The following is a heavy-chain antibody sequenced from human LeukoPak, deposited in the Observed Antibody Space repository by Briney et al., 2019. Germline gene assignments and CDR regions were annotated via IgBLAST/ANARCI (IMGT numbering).Heavy chain of an antibody. CDR2: INPSGGST. D-gene: IGHD6-19*01. Sequence: ASVKVSCKTSGGTFSSSAITWVRQAPGQGLEWMGIINPSGGSTSYAQKFQGRVTMTRDTSTSTVYMELSSLRSEDTAVYYCARDSGWWMFDYWGQGTLVTVSS. CDR1: GGTFSSSA. V-gene: IGHV1-46*01. J-gene: IGHJ4*02. CDR3: ARDSGWWMFDY.